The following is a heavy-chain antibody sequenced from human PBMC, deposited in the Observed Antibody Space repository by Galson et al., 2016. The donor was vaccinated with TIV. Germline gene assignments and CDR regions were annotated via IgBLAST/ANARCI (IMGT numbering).Heavy chain of an antibody. J-gene: IGHJ6*03. V-gene: IGHV1-69*05. D-gene: IGHD3-9*01. CDR3: ARGRTYFNSYMDV. Sequence: SVKVSCKASGGIFNSHGISWVRQAPGQGLEWMGGIIAIFGTTNYAQKFQGRVTITTDEPTSTVYMELSSLRSDDTAVYYCARGRTYFNSYMDVWGKGTTVTVSS. CDR1: GGIFNSHG. CDR2: IIAIFGTT.